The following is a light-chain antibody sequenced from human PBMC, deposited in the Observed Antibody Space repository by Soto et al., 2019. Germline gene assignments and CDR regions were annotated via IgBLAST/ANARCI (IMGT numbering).Light chain of an antibody. Sequence: NFMLTQPHSVSESLGQTVTISCTRSSGSVASNYLQCYQQRPGSTPTTVINADNQRPSGVPDRFSGSIDSTSTSATPTLSGVEAEDDADYYCKSYGTFSVVFGRGTKLTVL. J-gene: IGLJ2*01. V-gene: IGLV6-57*01. CDR3: KSYGTFSVV. CDR1: SGSVASNY. CDR2: ADN.